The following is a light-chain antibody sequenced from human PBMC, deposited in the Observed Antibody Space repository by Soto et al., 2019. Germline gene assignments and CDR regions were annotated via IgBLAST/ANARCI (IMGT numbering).Light chain of an antibody. Sequence: DIQMTQCPSSLSASVGDRVTITCRASQSISSYLNWYQQKPGKAPKLLIYAASSLQSLVPSRFSGSGSGTDFTLTISSLQPEDFATYNCQQSYSTLSFGGGTKVDIK. CDR2: AAS. V-gene: IGKV1-39*01. J-gene: IGKJ4*01. CDR3: QQSYSTLS. CDR1: QSISSY.